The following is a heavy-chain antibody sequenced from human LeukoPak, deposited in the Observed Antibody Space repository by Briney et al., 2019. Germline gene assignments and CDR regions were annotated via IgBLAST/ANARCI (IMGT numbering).Heavy chain of an antibody. CDR2: IKKDGSEK. Sequence: GGSLRLSCAASGFMFSSYWMSWVRQAPGKGLGWVANIKKDGSEKYYVDSVKGRFTISRDNAKTSLYLQMISLRAEDTAVYYCARHLSGVTGYTYGRGIDYWGQGTLVTVSS. V-gene: IGHV3-7*01. CDR3: ARHLSGVTGYTYGRGIDY. D-gene: IGHD5-18*01. CDR1: GFMFSSYW. J-gene: IGHJ4*02.